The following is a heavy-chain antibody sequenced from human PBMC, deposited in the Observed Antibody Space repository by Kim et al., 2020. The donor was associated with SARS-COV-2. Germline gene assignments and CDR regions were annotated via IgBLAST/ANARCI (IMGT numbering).Heavy chain of an antibody. Sequence: GGSLRLSCAASGFTFSSFAMSWVRQAPGKGLEWVSSISDNSDTAYYADSVKGRFTISRDNSKNTLYLQMNSLRTEDTAIYYCAKCSYTLDAFDIWGQGTMVTVSS. D-gene: IGHD6-6*01. CDR3: AKCSYTLDAFDI. J-gene: IGHJ3*02. V-gene: IGHV3-23*01. CDR2: ISDNSDTA. CDR1: GFTFSSFA.